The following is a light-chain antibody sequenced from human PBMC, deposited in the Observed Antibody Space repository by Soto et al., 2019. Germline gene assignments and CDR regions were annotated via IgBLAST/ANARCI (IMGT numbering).Light chain of an antibody. V-gene: IGLV2-11*01. CDR3: CSYAGSYV. J-gene: IGLJ1*01. CDR1: STDVGGYNF. CDR2: DVS. Sequence: QSVLTQPRAVSGSPGQSVTISCTATSTDVGGYNFVSWYQQHPDKAPKLMIYDVSKRPSGVPDRFSGSKSGYTASLTISGLQAEDEADYYCCSYAGSYVFGTGTKVTVL.